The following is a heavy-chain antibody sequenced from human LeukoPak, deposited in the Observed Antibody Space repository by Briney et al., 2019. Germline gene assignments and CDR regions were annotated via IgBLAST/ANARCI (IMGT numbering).Heavy chain of an antibody. V-gene: IGHV1-8*03. J-gene: IGHJ4*02. Sequence: ASVKVSCKASGYTFTSYDINWVRQATGQGLEWMGWMNPNSGNTGYAQKFQGRVTITRNTSISTAYMELSSLRSEDTAVYYCARGAPSGRYYDFWSGYSSRGDYYFDYWGQGTLVTVSS. CDR2: MNPNSGNT. D-gene: IGHD3-3*01. CDR3: ARGAPSGRYYDFWSGYSSRGDYYFDY. CDR1: GYTFTSYD.